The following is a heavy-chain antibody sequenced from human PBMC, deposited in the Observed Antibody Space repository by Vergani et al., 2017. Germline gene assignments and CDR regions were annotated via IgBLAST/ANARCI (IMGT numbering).Heavy chain of an antibody. J-gene: IGHJ3*01. V-gene: IGHV4-61*02. D-gene: IGHD4-23*01. CDR2: IYVSGIT. Sequence: QVQLQESGPGLVKPSQTLSLTCTVSGASINNDFYYWHWIRPPAGKGLEWIGRIYVSGITDYNSSLQSRVSMSVDTSKNQFSLTLTSVTAAETAVYYCARDNKQLRPRAFDRWGQGTMVTVSS. CDR1: GASINNDFYY. CDR3: ARDNKQLRPRAFDR.